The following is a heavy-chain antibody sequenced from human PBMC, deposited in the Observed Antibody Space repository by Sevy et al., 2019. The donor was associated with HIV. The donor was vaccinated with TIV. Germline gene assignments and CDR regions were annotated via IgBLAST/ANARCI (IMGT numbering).Heavy chain of an antibody. CDR1: GFTFSSYW. Sequence: GGSLRLSCAASGFTFSSYWMHWVRQAPGKGLVWVSRINSDGSSTSYADSVKGRFTISRDNAKNTLYLQMNSLRAEDTAVYYCARAVDGNNWNKYYYYYYYMDVWGKGTTVTVSS. CDR2: INSDGSST. D-gene: IGHD1-20*01. J-gene: IGHJ6*03. V-gene: IGHV3-74*01. CDR3: ARAVDGNNWNKYYYYYYYMDV.